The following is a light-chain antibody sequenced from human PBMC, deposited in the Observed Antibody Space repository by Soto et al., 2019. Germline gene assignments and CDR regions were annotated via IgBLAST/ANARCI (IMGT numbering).Light chain of an antibody. Sequence: EIVLTQSPATLSLSPGERATLSCRASQSVSSFFAWYQQKPGQAPRLLIYDASNRAAGIPARFSGSGSGTDFTLTISGLEPEDFAVYYCQQRSNWPLTFGGGTKVDIK. J-gene: IGKJ4*01. CDR2: DAS. CDR3: QQRSNWPLT. V-gene: IGKV3-11*01. CDR1: QSVSSF.